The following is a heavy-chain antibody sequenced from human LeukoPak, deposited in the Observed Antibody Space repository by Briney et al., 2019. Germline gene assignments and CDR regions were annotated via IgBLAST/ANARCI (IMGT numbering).Heavy chain of an antibody. CDR3: AATRVRATVVPTGAFDI. D-gene: IGHD4-23*01. Sequence: SETLSLTCAVYGGSFSGYYWSWIRQPPGKGLEWIGYIYYSGSTNYNPSLKSRVTISVDTSKNQFSLKLSSVTAADTAVYYRAATRVRATVVPTGAFDIWGQGTMVTVSS. J-gene: IGHJ3*02. CDR1: GGSFSGYY. CDR2: IYYSGST. V-gene: IGHV4-59*01.